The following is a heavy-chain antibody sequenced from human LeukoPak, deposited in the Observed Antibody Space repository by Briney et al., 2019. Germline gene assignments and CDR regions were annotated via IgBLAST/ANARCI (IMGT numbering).Heavy chain of an antibody. D-gene: IGHD3-22*01. V-gene: IGHV1-2*02. Sequence: ASVKVSCKASGYTFTCYYMHWVRQAPGQGLEWMGWINPNSGGTNYAQKFQGRVTMTRDTSISTAYMELSRLRSDDTAVYYCARRLYYYDSSGYLGVYYFDYWGQGTLVTVSS. CDR2: INPNSGGT. J-gene: IGHJ4*02. CDR3: ARRLYYYDSSGYLGVYYFDY. CDR1: GYTFTCYY.